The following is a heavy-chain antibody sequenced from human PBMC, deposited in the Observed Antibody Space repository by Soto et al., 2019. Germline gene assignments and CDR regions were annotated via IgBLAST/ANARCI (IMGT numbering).Heavy chain of an antibody. V-gene: IGHV3-48*02. J-gene: IGHJ3*02. CDR2: ISAGSGTI. Sequence: EVQLVESGGGLVQPGGSLRLSCAASGFSFRTYSMNWVRQAPGKGREWVSHISAGSGTIYYADSVKGRFSISRENAKNSLYLQMNSLRDEDTAIYYCARASAWPEGAFDIWGQGTMVTVSS. CDR3: ARASAWPEGAFDI. D-gene: IGHD3-3*01. CDR1: GFSFRTYS.